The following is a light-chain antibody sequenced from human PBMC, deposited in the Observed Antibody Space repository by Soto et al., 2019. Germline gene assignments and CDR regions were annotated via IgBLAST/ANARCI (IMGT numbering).Light chain of an antibody. Sequence: QSALTQPASVSGSPGQSITISCTGTSSDVGGYNYVSWYQQHPGKAPKLMIYDVSNRPSGVSNRFSGYKSGNTASLTISGLQAEDEADYYCRSYTSSRTLHVVFGGGTKLTVL. CDR3: RSYTSSRTLHVV. J-gene: IGLJ2*01. CDR2: DVS. CDR1: SSDVGGYNY. V-gene: IGLV2-14*01.